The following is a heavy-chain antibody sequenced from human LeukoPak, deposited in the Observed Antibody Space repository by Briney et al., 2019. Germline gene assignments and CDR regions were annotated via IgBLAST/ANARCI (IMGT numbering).Heavy chain of an antibody. CDR2: INAGNGNT. D-gene: IGHD5-12*01. J-gene: IGHJ3*02. CDR1: GYTFTSYA. CDR3: ARDPYSGYDPDAFDI. Sequence: ASVKVSCKASGYTFTSYAMHWVRQAPGQRLEWMGWINAGNGNTKYSQKFQGRVTITRDTSASTAYMELSSLRSEDTAVYYCARDPYSGYDPDAFDIWGQGTMVTVSS. V-gene: IGHV1-3*01.